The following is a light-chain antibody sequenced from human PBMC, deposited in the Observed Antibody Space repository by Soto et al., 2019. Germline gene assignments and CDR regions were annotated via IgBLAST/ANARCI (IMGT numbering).Light chain of an antibody. Sequence: QSVLTQPPSVSGAPGQRVTISCTGSSSNIGAGYDVHWYQQLPGTAPKLLIYGNSNRPSGVPDRFSGSKSGTSASLAITGLQAEDEADYYCQSYDGSLSSRDLHVFGTGTKVTVL. CDR2: GNS. CDR3: QSYDGSLSSRDLHV. V-gene: IGLV1-40*01. CDR1: SSNIGAGYD. J-gene: IGLJ1*01.